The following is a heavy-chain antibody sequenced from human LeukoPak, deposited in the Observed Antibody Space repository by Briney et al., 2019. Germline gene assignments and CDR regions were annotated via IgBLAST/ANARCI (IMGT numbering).Heavy chain of an antibody. CDR3: ARARGGYCSSTSCRKNNWFDP. Sequence: PSETLSLTCTVSGGSISSGGYYWSWIRQHPGKGLEWIGYIYYSGSTYYNPSLKSRVTISVDTSKNQFSLKLSSVTAADTAVYYCARARGGYCSSTSCRKNNWFDPWGQGTLVTVSS. V-gene: IGHV4-31*03. CDR2: IYYSGST. J-gene: IGHJ5*02. D-gene: IGHD2-2*01. CDR1: GGSISSGGYY.